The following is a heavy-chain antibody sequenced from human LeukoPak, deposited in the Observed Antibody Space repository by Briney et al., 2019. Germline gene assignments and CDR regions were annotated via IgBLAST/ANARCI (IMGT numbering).Heavy chain of an antibody. Sequence: GGSLRLSCAASGFTFSNAWMSWVRQAPGKGLEWVGRIKSKTDGGRTDYAAPVKGRFTISRDDSKNTLYLQMNSLKTEDTAVYYCTTGRAMVVFDYWGQGTLVTVSS. CDR3: TTGRAMVVFDY. CDR1: GFTFSNAW. D-gene: IGHD5-18*01. J-gene: IGHJ4*02. CDR2: IKSKTDGGRT. V-gene: IGHV3-15*01.